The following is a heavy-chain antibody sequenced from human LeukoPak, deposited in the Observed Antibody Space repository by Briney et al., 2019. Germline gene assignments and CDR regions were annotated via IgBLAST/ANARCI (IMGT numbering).Heavy chain of an antibody. V-gene: IGHV1-46*01. D-gene: IGHD4-17*01. J-gene: IGHJ4*02. CDR1: GYTFTGYY. CDR3: ARAFTTDGDRRGLVD. CDR2: INPSGGSA. Sequence: ASVKVSCKASGYTFTGYYMHWVRQAPGQGLEWMGIINPSGGSANYAQKFQGRVTMTRDTSSNTVYMDLSSLTSEDTAVYYCARAFTTDGDRRGLVDWGQGTLVTVSS.